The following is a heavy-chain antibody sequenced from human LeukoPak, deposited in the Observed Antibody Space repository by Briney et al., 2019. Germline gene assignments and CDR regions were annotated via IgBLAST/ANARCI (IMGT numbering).Heavy chain of an antibody. CDR2: IIPIFGTA. CDR1: GGTFSSYA. CDR3: ARNYDFWSGQFHYGMDV. D-gene: IGHD3-3*01. V-gene: IGHV1-69*13. J-gene: IGHJ6*02. Sequence: ASVKVPCKASGGTFSSYAISWVRQAGGQGLEWMGGIIPIFGTANYAQKFQGRVTITADESTSTAYMELSSLRSEDTAVYYCARNYDFWSGQFHYGMDVWGQGTTVTVSS.